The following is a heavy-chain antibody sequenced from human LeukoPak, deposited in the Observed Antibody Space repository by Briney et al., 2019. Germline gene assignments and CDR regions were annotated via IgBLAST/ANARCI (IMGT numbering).Heavy chain of an antibody. J-gene: IGHJ3*02. CDR2: IYTSGST. D-gene: IGHD3-10*01. CDR1: GGSISSGSYY. V-gene: IGHV4-61*02. Sequence: SETLSLTCTVSGGSISSGSYYWSWIRQPAGKGLEWIGRIYTSGSTNYNPSLKSRVTISVDTSKNQFSLKLSSVTAADTAVYYCARGGLLLWFGELLSHAFDIWGQGTIVTVSS. CDR3: ARGGLLLWFGELLSHAFDI.